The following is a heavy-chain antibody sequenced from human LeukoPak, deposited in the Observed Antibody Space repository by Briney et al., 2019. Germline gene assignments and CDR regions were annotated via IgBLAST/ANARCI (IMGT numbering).Heavy chain of an antibody. CDR3: ARGARLGTFDY. J-gene: IGHJ4*02. CDR2: IYYSGST. D-gene: IGHD7-27*01. CDR1: GASISSSSYY. V-gene: IGHV4-39*07. Sequence: PSETLSLTCTVSGASISSSSYYWGWIRQPPGKGLEWIGRIYYSGSTYYNPSLKSRVTISVDTSKNQFSLKLSSVTAADTAVYYCARGARLGTFDYWGQGTLVTVSS.